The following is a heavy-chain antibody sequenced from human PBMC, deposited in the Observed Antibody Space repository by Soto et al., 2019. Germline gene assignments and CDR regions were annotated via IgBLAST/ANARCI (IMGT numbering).Heavy chain of an antibody. Sequence: SETLSLTCTVSGASIRSTDYYWSWIRQAPGKGLEWIGYVYYTGSSYYNPSLMSRLTISVDTSKNQFSLKLTSVTAAETAVYYCVRTAREGAVAPHWFDRWGQGTQVTVSS. CDR3: VRTAREGAVAPHWFDR. CDR1: GASIRSTDYY. V-gene: IGHV4-30-4*01. CDR2: VYYTGSS. J-gene: IGHJ5*02. D-gene: IGHD2-21*02.